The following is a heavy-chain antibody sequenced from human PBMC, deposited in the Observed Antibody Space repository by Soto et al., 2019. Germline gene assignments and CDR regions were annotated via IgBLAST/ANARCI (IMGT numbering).Heavy chain of an antibody. Sequence: GASVKVSCKVSGYTLTELSMHWVRQAPGKGLEWMGGFDPEDGETIYAQKFQGRVTMTEDTSTDTAYMELSSLRSEDTAVYYCATDLGYGTTNDYWGQGTLVTVSS. D-gene: IGHD1-1*01. J-gene: IGHJ4*02. CDR2: FDPEDGET. V-gene: IGHV1-24*01. CDR3: ATDLGYGTTNDY. CDR1: GYTLTELS.